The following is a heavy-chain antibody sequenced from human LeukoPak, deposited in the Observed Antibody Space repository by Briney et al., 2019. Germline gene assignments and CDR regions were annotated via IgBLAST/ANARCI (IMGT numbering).Heavy chain of an antibody. CDR2: IYYSGST. D-gene: IGHD5-12*01. CDR1: GGSISSYY. CDR3: ARDRGLGGYGPFDY. Sequence: SEALSLTCTVSGGSISSYYWSWIRQPPGKGLEWIGYIYYSGSTNYNPSLKSRGTISVDTSKNQFSLKLSSVTAADTAVYYCARDRGLGGYGPFDYWGQGTLVTVSS. V-gene: IGHV4-59*01. J-gene: IGHJ4*02.